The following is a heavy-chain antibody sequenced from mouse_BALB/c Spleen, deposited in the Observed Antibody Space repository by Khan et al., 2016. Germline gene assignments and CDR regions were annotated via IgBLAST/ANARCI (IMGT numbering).Heavy chain of an antibody. CDR1: GYSFTDYF. J-gene: IGHJ2*01. D-gene: IGHD2-3*01. CDR3: TSDGCDFDY. Sequence: VQLQQSGPELVKPGASVKISCKASGYSFTDYFMNWVMQSHGKSLEWIGRINPKNGDTLYNQKFKGKATLTVDKSSSTAHMELRSLASEDSAVYYCTSDGCDFDYWGQGTTLTVSS. CDR2: INPKNGDT. V-gene: IGHV1-20*02.